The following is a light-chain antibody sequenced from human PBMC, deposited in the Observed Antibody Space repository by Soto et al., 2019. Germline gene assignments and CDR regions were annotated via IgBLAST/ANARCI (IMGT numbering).Light chain of an antibody. Sequence: QSALTQPASVSGSRGQAIIISCTGSSSDVGGYNYVSWYQQHPGKAPKLMIYEVSNRPAGVSNRFSGSKSGNTASLSSSELQAEDEADYYCSSYTSFSTLVFGAGTKVTVL. CDR3: SSYTSFSTLV. CDR2: EVS. CDR1: SSDVGGYNY. J-gene: IGLJ2*01. V-gene: IGLV2-14*01.